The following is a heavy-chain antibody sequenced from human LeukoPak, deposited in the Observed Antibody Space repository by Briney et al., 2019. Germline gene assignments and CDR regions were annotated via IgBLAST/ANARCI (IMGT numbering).Heavy chain of an antibody. J-gene: IGHJ6*02. D-gene: IGHD3-3*01. CDR1: GYTFTGYY. CDR3: ARIPCDFWSGSYYYYGMDV. Sequence: ASVKVSCKASGYTFTGYYMHWVRQAPGQGLEWMGRINPNSGGTNYAQKFQGRVTMTRDTSISTAYMELSRLRSDDTAVYYCARIPCDFWSGSYYYYGMDVWGQGTTVTVSS. CDR2: INPNSGGT. V-gene: IGHV1-2*06.